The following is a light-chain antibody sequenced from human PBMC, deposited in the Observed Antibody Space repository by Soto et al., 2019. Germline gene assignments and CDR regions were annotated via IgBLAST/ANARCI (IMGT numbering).Light chain of an antibody. CDR2: DVS. V-gene: IGLV2-11*01. CDR1: SSDVGGYNS. J-gene: IGLJ3*02. CDR3: CSYAGTYTWV. Sequence: QSALTQPRSVSGSPGQSVTISCTGTSSDVGGYNSVSWYQQYPGKAPKLMIYDVSKRPSGVPDRFSGSKSGNAASLTISGLQAEDGADYYCCSYAGTYTWVFGGGTKVTVL.